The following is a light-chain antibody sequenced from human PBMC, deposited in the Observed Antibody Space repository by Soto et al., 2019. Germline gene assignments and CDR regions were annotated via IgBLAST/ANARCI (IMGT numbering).Light chain of an antibody. CDR2: TNT. V-gene: IGLV1-44*01. CDR3: AALDDSLNSVI. Sequence: QSELTQPPSASGTPGQSVSISCSGSRSNIGTNPVNWYQQLPGTAPKLLFYTNTQRPSGVPDRFSASKSGTSASLAISGLQSEDEADYYCAALDDSLNSVIFGVGTKLTVL. CDR1: RSNIGTNP. J-gene: IGLJ2*01.